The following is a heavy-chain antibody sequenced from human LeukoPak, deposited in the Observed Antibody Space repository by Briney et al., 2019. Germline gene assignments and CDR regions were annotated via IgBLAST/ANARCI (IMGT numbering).Heavy chain of an antibody. CDR3: ARGRSMVRGFNWFDP. J-gene: IGHJ5*02. CDR2: IKQDGSEK. CDR1: GFTFSSYW. Sequence: PGGSLRLSCAASGFTFSSYWMSWVRQAPGKGLEWVANIKQDGSEKYYVDSVRGRFTISRDNAKNSLYLQMNSLRAEDTAVYYCARGRSMVRGFNWFDPWGQGTLVTVSS. D-gene: IGHD3-10*01. V-gene: IGHV3-7*01.